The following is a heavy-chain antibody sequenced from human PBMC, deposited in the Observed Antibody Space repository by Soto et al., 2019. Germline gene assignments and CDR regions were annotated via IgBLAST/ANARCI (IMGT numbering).Heavy chain of an antibody. D-gene: IGHD3-10*01. CDR1: GFTFSYYS. Sequence: EVQLVESGGGLVQPGGSLRLSCAASGFTFSYYSMNWVRQAPGKGLEWVSYISSSSSTKYYADSVKGRFTISRDNAKNSLYVPMNSRRDEDTAVYYCARDIWFGDNYLGQGTLVTVSS. CDR2: ISSSSSTK. J-gene: IGHJ4*02. V-gene: IGHV3-48*02. CDR3: ARDIWFGDNY.